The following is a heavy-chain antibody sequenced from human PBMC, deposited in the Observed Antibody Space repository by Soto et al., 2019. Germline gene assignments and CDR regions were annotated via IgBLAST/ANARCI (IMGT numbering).Heavy chain of an antibody. CDR1: GGTFSSYA. CDR2: IIPIFGTE. CDR3: ARDRIAGSKYYYGMDV. V-gene: IGHV1-69*01. D-gene: IGHD6-13*01. J-gene: IGHJ6*02. Sequence: QVQLVQSGAEVKKPGSSVRVSCKASGGTFSSYAISWVRQAPGQGLEWMGGIIPIFGTENYAQKFQGRVTSTADEYTSTAYMELSSMRSEDTAVYYCARDRIAGSKYYYGMDVWGQGTTVTVSS.